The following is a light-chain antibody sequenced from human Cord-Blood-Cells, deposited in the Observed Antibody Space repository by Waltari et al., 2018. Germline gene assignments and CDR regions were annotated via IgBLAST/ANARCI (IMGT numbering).Light chain of an antibody. Sequence: DIVMTQSPDSLAVSLGERVTIHCKSSQSVLYSSNDKNYLAWYQQKPGQPPKLLIYWASTRESGVPDRFSGSGSGTDFTLTISSLQAEDVAVYYCQQYYSTPWTFGQGTKVEIK. CDR2: WAS. CDR1: QSVLYSSNDKNY. J-gene: IGKJ1*01. CDR3: QQYYSTPWT. V-gene: IGKV4-1*01.